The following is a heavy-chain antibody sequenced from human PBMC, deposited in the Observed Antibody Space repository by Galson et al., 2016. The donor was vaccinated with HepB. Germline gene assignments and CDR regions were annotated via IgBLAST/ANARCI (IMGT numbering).Heavy chain of an antibody. Sequence: SLRLSCAASGFTFNNYDMHWFRQAPGKGLEWVSYTTRSGGTTLYADSVKGRFTISRDNAKNSLYLQMNSLRDEDTAVYYCARDVRGSEDYWGQGTLVTVSS. CDR2: TTRSGGTT. J-gene: IGHJ4*02. V-gene: IGHV3-48*02. D-gene: IGHD1-26*01. CDR3: ARDVRGSEDY. CDR1: GFTFNNYD.